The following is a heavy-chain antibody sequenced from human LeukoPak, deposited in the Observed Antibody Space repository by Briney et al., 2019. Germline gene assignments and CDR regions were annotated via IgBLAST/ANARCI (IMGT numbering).Heavy chain of an antibody. Sequence: GGSLRLSCIASGFTLGSHGMFWVRQAPGKGLEWVTFISYDGSNKYYGESMKGRFTISRDNAKNTLYLQMNSLRAEDTAVYYCVGSGGFPHYWGQGILVTVSS. CDR1: GFTLGSHG. CDR3: VGSGGFPHY. D-gene: IGHD2-15*01. J-gene: IGHJ4*02. V-gene: IGHV3-33*03. CDR2: ISYDGSNK.